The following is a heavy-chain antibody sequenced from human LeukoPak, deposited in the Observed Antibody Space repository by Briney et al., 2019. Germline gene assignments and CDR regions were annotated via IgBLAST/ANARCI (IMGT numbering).Heavy chain of an antibody. CDR3: AKKLHDYGDLYGMDV. D-gene: IGHD4-17*01. CDR2: ISSSGSTI. Sequence: GGSLRLSCAASGFTFSDYYMSWIRQAPGKGLEWVSYISSSGSTIYYADSVKGRFTISRDNAKNSLYLQMNSLRAEDTAVYYCAKKLHDYGDLYGMDVWGQGTTVTVSS. V-gene: IGHV3-11*01. J-gene: IGHJ6*02. CDR1: GFTFSDYY.